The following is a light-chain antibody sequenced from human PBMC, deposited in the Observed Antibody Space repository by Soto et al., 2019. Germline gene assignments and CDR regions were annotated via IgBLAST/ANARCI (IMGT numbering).Light chain of an antibody. V-gene: IGKV3-15*01. CDR1: QSVSSN. J-gene: IGKJ1*01. CDR2: GAS. CDR3: QQYNNWPPTWT. Sequence: EIVMTQSPGTLSVSPGERATVSCRASQSVSSNLAWYQQKPGQAPRLLIYGASTRGTGIPARFSGSGSGTEFTLTIRSLQSEDFAVYYCQQYNNWPPTWTFGQGTKVEIK.